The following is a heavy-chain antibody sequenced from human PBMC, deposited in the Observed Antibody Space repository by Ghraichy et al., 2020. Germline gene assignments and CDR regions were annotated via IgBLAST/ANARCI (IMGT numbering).Heavy chain of an antibody. D-gene: IGHD6-6*01. Sequence: SETLSLTCNVSGGSVISYYWSWIRQPPGRGLEWIGYIYHTGSTNCNPSLKSRVNLSLDSPKNQVSLTLTSVTAADTAVYYCARGLRSSSSQGTTSDYWGQGTLVTVSS. CDR2: IYHTGST. J-gene: IGHJ4*02. CDR3: ARGLRSSSSQGTTSDY. CDR1: GGSVISYY. V-gene: IGHV4-59*02.